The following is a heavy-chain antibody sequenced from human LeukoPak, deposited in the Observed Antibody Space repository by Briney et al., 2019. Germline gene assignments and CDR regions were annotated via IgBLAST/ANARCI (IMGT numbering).Heavy chain of an antibody. CDR3: ARSVVVVAATQYYFDY. CDR2: IIPILGTA. CDR1: GGTFSSYA. D-gene: IGHD2-15*01. Sequence: ASVKVSCKASGGTFSSYAISWVRQAPGQGLEWMGGIIPILGTANYAQKFQGRVTITADESTSTAYMELSSLRSEDTAVYYCARSVVVVAATQYYFDYWGQGTLVTVSS. V-gene: IGHV1-69*13. J-gene: IGHJ4*02.